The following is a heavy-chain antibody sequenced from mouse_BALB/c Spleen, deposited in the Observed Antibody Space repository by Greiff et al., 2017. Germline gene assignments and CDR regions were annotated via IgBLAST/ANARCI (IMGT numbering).Heavy chain of an antibody. D-gene: IGHD4-1*01. CDR3: ARSLGRDRWFAY. J-gene: IGHJ3*01. V-gene: IGHV1S34*01. Sequence: LVKTGASVKISCKASGYSFTGYYMHWVKQSHGKSLEWIGYISCYNGATSYNQKFKGKATFTVDKSSSTAYMQLNSLTSEDSAVYYCARSLGRDRWFAYWGQGTLVTVSA. CDR1: GYSFTGYY. CDR2: ISCYNGAT.